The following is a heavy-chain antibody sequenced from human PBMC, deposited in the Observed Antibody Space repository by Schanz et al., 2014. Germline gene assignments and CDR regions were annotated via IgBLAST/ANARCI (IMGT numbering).Heavy chain of an antibody. D-gene: IGHD3-10*01. CDR2: INHSGGT. Sequence: QVQLQQWGAGLLKASETLSLTCAVYGGSSSDCYWSWIRQPPGKGLEWIGEINHSGGTNYNPSLKSRVTMSVETSKNQCSLILTSVTAADTAVYYCELITLDRGVRNDYGGQGTLVSVSS. CDR1: GGSSSDCY. CDR3: ELITLDRGVRNDY. J-gene: IGHJ4*02. V-gene: IGHV4-34*01.